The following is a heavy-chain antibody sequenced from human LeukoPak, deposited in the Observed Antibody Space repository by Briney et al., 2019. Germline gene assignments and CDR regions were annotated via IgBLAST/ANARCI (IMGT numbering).Heavy chain of an antibody. CDR1: GFTLGDYA. CDR2: TSSSSSYI. Sequence: GGSLRLSCTASGFTLGDYAMSWVRQAPGKGLEWVSPTSSSSSYIYYADSVKGRFTISRDNAKNSLYLQMNSLRAEDTAVYYCARRSPTPFDYWGQGTLVTVSS. CDR3: ARRSPTPFDY. J-gene: IGHJ4*02. V-gene: IGHV3-21*01.